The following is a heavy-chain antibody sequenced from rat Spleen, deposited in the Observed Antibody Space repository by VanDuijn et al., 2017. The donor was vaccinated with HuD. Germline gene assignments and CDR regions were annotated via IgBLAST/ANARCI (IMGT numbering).Heavy chain of an antibody. CDR3: VKDVSNSFYWYFDF. Sequence: EVQLVESGGGLVQPGRSMKLSCAASGFTFSNHYMAWVRQAPTKGLEWVASINTGGDDTYYRNSVKGRFTVSRNNSKITLYLQMDSLRSEDTATYYCVKDVSNSFYWYFDFWGPGTMVTVSS. CDR1: GFTFSNHY. V-gene: IGHV5-25*01. CDR2: INTGGDDT. J-gene: IGHJ1*01. D-gene: IGHD1-3*01.